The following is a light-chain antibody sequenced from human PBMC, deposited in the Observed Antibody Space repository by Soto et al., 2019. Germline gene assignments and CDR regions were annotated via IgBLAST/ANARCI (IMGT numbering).Light chain of an antibody. Sequence: QSALTQPPSASGSPGQSVTISCTGTSSDFGGYNYVSWYQQHPGKAPKLVIYEVTKRPSGVPDRFPGSKSGNTASLTVSGLQAEDEADYYCSSYVGSMVFGGGTKLTVL. V-gene: IGLV2-8*01. CDR2: EVT. CDR3: SSYVGSMV. J-gene: IGLJ2*01. CDR1: SSDFGGYNY.